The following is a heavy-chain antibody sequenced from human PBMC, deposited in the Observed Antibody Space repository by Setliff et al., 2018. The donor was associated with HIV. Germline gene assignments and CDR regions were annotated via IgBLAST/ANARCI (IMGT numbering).Heavy chain of an antibody. CDR2: INPNSGGT. CDR3: ERVAHRLSGGIDY. CDR1: GYSFTGYY. V-gene: IGHV1-2*02. Sequence: GASVKVSCKASGYSFTGYYIHWVRQAPGQGLEWMGWINPNSGGTNYAQNFQDRVTMTRDTSTSTVYMELHWLTSDDTAVYYCERVAHRLSGGIDYRGQGTQVTVSS. D-gene: IGHD2-15*01. J-gene: IGHJ4*02.